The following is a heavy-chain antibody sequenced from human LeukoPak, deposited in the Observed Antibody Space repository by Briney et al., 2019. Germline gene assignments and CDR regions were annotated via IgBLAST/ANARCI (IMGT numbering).Heavy chain of an antibody. CDR3: ARKAAAGIPPLYNWFDP. J-gene: IGHJ5*02. CDR1: GGSITNFY. V-gene: IGHV4-59*01. Sequence: SETLSLTCVLSGGSITNFYWSWIRQPPGEGLEWIGYIYYTVSTNYNPSLRSRVTISVHTSKHQLSLKLTSVTPADTAVYYCARKAAAGIPPLYNWFDPWGQGTLVTVSA. D-gene: IGHD6-13*01. CDR2: IYYTVST.